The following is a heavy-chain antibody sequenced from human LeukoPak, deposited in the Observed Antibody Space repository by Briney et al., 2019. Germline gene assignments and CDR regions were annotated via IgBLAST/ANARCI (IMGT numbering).Heavy chain of an antibody. V-gene: IGHV4-61*02. CDR3: ARDSGYDRNWFDP. J-gene: IGHJ5*02. D-gene: IGHD5-12*01. Sequence: SETLSLTCTVSGGSISSGSYYWSWIRQPAGKGLEWIGRIYTSGSTNYNPSLKSRVTISVDTSKNQFSLTLSSVTAADTAVYYCARDSGYDRNWFDPWGQGTLVTVSS. CDR1: GGSISSGSYY. CDR2: IYTSGST.